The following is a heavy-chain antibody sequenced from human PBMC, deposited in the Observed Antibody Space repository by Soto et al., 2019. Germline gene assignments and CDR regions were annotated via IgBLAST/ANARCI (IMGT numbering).Heavy chain of an antibody. CDR1: GFTFGDYA. CDR3: TRVGIAAAATEGPLARREPLSVDY. CDR2: IRSKAYGGTT. J-gene: IGHJ4*02. V-gene: IGHV3-49*04. Sequence: EVQLVESGGGLVQPGRSLRLSCTASGFTFGDYAMSWVRQAPGKGLEWVGFIRSKAYGGTTEYAASVKGRFTISRDDSKSIAYLQMNSLKTEDTAVYYCTRVGIAAAATEGPLARREPLSVDYWGQGTLVTVSS. D-gene: IGHD6-13*01.